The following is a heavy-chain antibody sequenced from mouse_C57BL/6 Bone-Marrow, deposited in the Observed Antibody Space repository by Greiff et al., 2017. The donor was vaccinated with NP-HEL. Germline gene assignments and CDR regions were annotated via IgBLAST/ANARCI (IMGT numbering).Heavy chain of an antibody. Sequence: EVKVVESGPELVKPGASVKISCKASGYSFTDYNMNWVKQSNGKSLEWIGVINPNYGTTSYNQKFKGKATLTVDQSSSTAYMQLNSLTSEDSAVYYCARETRRIYYDYVNWYFDVWGTGTTVTVSS. J-gene: IGHJ1*03. CDR3: ARETRRIYYDYVNWYFDV. CDR1: GYSFTDYN. V-gene: IGHV1-39*01. CDR2: INPNYGTT. D-gene: IGHD2-4*01.